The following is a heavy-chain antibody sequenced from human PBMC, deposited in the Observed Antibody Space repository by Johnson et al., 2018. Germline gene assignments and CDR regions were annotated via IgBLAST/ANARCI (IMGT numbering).Heavy chain of an antibody. D-gene: IGHD1-26*01. CDR1: GFTFDDYA. V-gene: IGHV3-9*01. CDR2: ISWNSGSI. CDR3: GTSGSYIHDALDI. J-gene: IGHJ3*02. Sequence: QLVQSGGGLVQPGRSLRLSCAASGFTFDDYAMHWVRQAPGKGLEWVSGISWNSGSIGYADSVKGRFTISRDKSKNTLYLQMNSLIAEETAVYYCGTSGSYIHDALDIGGQGTMVTVSS.